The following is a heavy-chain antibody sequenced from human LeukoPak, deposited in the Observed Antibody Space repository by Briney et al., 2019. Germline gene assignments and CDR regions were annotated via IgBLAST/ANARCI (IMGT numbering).Heavy chain of an antibody. CDR3: AGFTPAVDY. J-gene: IGHJ4*02. CDR2: IYHSGGT. V-gene: IGHV4-38-2*01. D-gene: IGHD3-10*01. Sequence: SGTLSLTCAVSGYSISSGHYWGWIRQPPGEGLEWIGSIYHSGGTYYNPSLKSRVTISVDTSKNQFSLKMKSATAADTAVYYCAGFTPAVDYCSQGTLVIVSS. CDR1: GYSISSGHY.